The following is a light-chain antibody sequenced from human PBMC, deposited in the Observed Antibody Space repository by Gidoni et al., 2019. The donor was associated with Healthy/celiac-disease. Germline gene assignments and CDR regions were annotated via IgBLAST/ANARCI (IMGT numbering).Light chain of an antibody. CDR3: QSYDSSLSGSV. Sequence: QSVLTQPPSVSGAPGQRVTISCTGSSSNIGAGYDVPWYQQLPGTAPKLLIYGNSNRPSGVPDRFSGSKSGTSASLAITGLQAEDEADYYCQSYDSSLSGSVFGGGTKLT. V-gene: IGLV1-40*01. CDR2: GNS. J-gene: IGLJ3*02. CDR1: SSNIGAGYD.